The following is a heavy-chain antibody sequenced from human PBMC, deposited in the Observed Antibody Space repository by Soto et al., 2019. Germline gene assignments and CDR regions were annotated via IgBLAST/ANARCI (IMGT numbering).Heavy chain of an antibody. J-gene: IGHJ3*02. CDR3: GRHVFIIFDAFDI. CDR2: IIPILGIA. CDR1: GGTFSSYT. Sequence: QVQLVQSGAEVKKPGSSVKVSCKASGGTFSSYTISWVRQAPGQGLEWMGRIIPILGIANYAQKFQGRVTIPAEKPTTPAYRELGSLGFEKTAVYYWGRHVFIIFDAFDIGGKGTMVPVSS. V-gene: IGHV1-69*02. D-gene: IGHD3-3*01.